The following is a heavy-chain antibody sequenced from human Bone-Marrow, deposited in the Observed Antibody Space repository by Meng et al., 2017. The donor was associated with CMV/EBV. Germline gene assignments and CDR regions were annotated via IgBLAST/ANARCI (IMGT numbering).Heavy chain of an antibody. Sequence: GESLKISCKGSGYSFTSYWIGWVRQMPGKGLEWMGIIYPGDSDTRYSPSFQGQVIISADKSISTAYLLWRGLKASDAALYYCAGRVGYEFWSDYYLDYWGQGTLVTVSS. J-gene: IGHJ4*02. D-gene: IGHD3-3*01. CDR3: AGRVGYEFWSDYYLDY. V-gene: IGHV5-51*01. CDR2: IYPGDSDT. CDR1: GYSFTSYW.